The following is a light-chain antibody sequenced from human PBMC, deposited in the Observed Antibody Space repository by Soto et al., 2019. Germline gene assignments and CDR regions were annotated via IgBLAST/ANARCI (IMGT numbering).Light chain of an antibody. CDR1: QTISSW. J-gene: IGKJ1*01. CDR2: KAS. CDR3: QHYSSYSEA. Sequence: DIQMTQSPSTLSGSVGDRVTITCRASQTISSWLAWYQQKPGKAPKLLIYKASTLTSGVPSRFSGSGSGTEFTLTISSLQPDDFAAYYCQHYSSYSEAFGQGTKLELK. V-gene: IGKV1-5*03.